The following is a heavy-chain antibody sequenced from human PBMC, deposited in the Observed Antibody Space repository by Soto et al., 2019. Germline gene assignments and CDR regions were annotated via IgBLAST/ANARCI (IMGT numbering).Heavy chain of an antibody. CDR1: GFTFSNAW. Sequence: KAGGSLRLSCAASGFTFSNAWMSWVRQAPGKGLEWVGRIKSKTDGGTTDYAAPVKGRFTISRDDSKNTLYLQMNSLKTEDTAVYYCTTESSPYYDFWSGYPPSYYYYMDVWGKGTTVTVSS. J-gene: IGHJ6*03. D-gene: IGHD3-3*01. V-gene: IGHV3-15*01. CDR3: TTESSPYYDFWSGYPPSYYYYMDV. CDR2: IKSKTDGGTT.